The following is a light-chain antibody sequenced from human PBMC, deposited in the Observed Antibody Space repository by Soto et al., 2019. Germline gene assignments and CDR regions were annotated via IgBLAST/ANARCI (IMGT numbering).Light chain of an antibody. V-gene: IGKV3-20*01. CDR3: QQYGSSPT. CDR2: GAS. Sequence: EILVTQSPSTLAVSPGERATLSCRASQSVSSSYLAWYQQKPGHAPSLLIYGASSRATGIPDRFSGSGSGTDFTLTISRLDPEDFAVYYCQQYGSSPTFGGGTKVDIK. J-gene: IGKJ4*01. CDR1: QSVSSSY.